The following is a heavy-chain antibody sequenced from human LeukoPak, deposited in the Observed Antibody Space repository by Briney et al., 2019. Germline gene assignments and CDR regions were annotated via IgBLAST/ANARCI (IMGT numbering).Heavy chain of an antibody. CDR2: ISGSGGNT. Sequence: GGSLRLSCSASGFTFKNFGMICAPRSPGRGLEWVSAISGSGGNTSYADAVKGRFTFSRDNSKNKIFQQMNSLRVEYTAVYYCAKEAYYDLWSGHYKGGLDSWGPGTPDTVSS. D-gene: IGHD3-3*01. J-gene: IGHJ4*02. V-gene: IGHV3-23*01. CDR1: GFTFKNFG. CDR3: AKEAYYDLWSGHYKGGLDS.